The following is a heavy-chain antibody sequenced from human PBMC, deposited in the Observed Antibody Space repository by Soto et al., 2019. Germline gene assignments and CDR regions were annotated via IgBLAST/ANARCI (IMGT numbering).Heavy chain of an antibody. V-gene: IGHV3-33*01. CDR3: ARDGVVAATPYYYYYGMDV. D-gene: IGHD2-15*01. CDR2: IWYDGSNK. J-gene: IGHJ6*02. Sequence: XVSLRLSCAASGFTFSSYGMHWVRQAPGKGLEWVAVIWYDGSNKYYADSVKGRFTISRDNSKNTLYLQMNSLRAEDTAVYYCARDGVVAATPYYYYYGMDVWGQGTTVTVSS. CDR1: GFTFSSYG.